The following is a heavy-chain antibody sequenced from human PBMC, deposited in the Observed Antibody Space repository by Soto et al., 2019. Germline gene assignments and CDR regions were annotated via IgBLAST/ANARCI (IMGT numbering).Heavy chain of an antibody. CDR3: SKDSYHGYSYAYYFDY. CDR2: ISGSGGST. D-gene: IGHD5-18*01. J-gene: IGHJ4*02. Sequence: GGSLRLSCAASGFTFSSYAMSWVRQAPGKGLEWVSAISGSGGSTYYADSVKGRFTISRDNSKNTLYLQMNSLRAEDTAVYYCSKDSYHGYSYAYYFDYWGQGTLVTVSS. CDR1: GFTFSSYA. V-gene: IGHV3-23*01.